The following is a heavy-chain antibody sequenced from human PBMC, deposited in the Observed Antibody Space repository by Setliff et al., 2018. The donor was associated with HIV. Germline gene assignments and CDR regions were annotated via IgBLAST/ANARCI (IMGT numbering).Heavy chain of an antibody. J-gene: IGHJ6*02. Sequence: ASVKVSCKASGYTFINYDIHWVRQAPGQGLQWMGWVNPHSGNTGYAPMFQGRLSMTRDTSTNTAYMELYTLETHDTAVYYCARGSNNYGAYILYGMDIWGQGTSVTVSS. CDR2: VNPHSGNT. D-gene: IGHD4-17*01. CDR3: ARGSNNYGAYILYGMDI. V-gene: IGHV1-8*02. CDR1: GYTFINYD.